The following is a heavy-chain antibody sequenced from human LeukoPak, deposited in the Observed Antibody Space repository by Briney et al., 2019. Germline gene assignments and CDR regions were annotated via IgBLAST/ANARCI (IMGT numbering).Heavy chain of an antibody. D-gene: IGHD3-3*01. Sequence: SETLSLTCAVYGGSFSGYYWSWIRQPPGKGLEWIGEINHSGSTNYNPSLKSRVTISVDTSKNQFSLKLSSVTAADTAVYYCAKGALSTIFGVVTRNWFDPWGQGTLVTVSS. CDR1: GGSFSGYY. V-gene: IGHV4-34*01. CDR3: AKGALSTIFGVVTRNWFDP. J-gene: IGHJ5*02. CDR2: INHSGST.